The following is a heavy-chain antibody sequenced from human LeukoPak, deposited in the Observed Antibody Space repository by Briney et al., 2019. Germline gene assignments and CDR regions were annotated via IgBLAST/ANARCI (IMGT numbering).Heavy chain of an antibody. D-gene: IGHD5-18*01. V-gene: IGHV4-34*01. Sequence: SETLSLTCAVYGGSFSGYYWSWICQPPGKGLEWIGEINHSGSTNYNPSLKSRVTISVDTSKNQFSLKLSSVTAADTAVYYCAREKIQLWLHPYYYYYYMDVWGKGTTVIVSS. CDR3: AREKIQLWLHPYYYYYYMDV. CDR2: INHSGST. CDR1: GGSFSGYY. J-gene: IGHJ6*03.